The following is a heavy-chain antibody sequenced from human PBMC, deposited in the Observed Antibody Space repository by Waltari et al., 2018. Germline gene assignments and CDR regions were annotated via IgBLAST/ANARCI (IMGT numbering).Heavy chain of an antibody. CDR1: GFIFSPHW. V-gene: IGHV3-7*01. CDR2: INQDGSET. CDR3: ARETSPDY. Sequence: ELQLVESGGGLVQSGGSLRLFCAGCGFIFSPHWMSWVRQAPGKGLEWVANINQDGSETYYVDSVKGRFTLSRDNAKNSLFLQMNSLRAEDTAVYFCARETSPDYWGQGTLVAVSS. J-gene: IGHJ4*02.